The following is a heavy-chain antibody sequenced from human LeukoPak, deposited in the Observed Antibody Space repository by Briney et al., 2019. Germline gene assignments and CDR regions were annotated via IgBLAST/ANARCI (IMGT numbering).Heavy chain of an antibody. CDR1: RFAFSNAW. D-gene: IGHD2/OR15-2a*01. CDR2: IKSKTNGGTT. J-gene: IGHJ4*02. V-gene: IGHV3-15*01. Sequence: GGSLRLSCAASRFAFSNAWMSWVRQAPGKGLEWVGRIKSKTNGGTTDYAAPVKGRFTISRDDSKNMLFLQMNTLKTEDTAVYYCTSDDPVNRSWGKGTLVTASS. CDR3: TSDDPVNRS.